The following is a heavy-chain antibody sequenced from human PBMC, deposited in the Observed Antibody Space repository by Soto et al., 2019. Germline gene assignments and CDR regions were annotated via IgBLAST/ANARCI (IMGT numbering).Heavy chain of an antibody. CDR3: ASSKMGLISVLET. D-gene: IGHD3-10*01. CDR1: GDSISSYF. V-gene: IGHV4-59*01. J-gene: IGHJ5*02. Sequence: SETLSLTCNVSGDSISSYFCSWVRQPPGKGLEWIGYIPYSGGPTYNPSLKSRVTISIDTSKKQFSLKMTSVTAADTAVYYCASSKMGLISVLETWGQGTLVTVYS. CDR2: IPYSGGP.